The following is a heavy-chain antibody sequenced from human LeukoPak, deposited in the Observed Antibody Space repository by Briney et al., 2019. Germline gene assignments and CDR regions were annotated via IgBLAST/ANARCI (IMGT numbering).Heavy chain of an antibody. V-gene: IGHV3-74*01. D-gene: IGHD1-1*01. Sequence: GSLRLSCAASGFIFSSYWMHWVRQAPGKGLVWVARISTDGSNTGHADSVKGRFTISRDNAKDTLYLQMNSLRAEDTAVYYCARAFSSVNWNAFDYWGQGTLVTASS. J-gene: IGHJ4*02. CDR1: GFIFSSYW. CDR3: ARAFSSVNWNAFDY. CDR2: ISTDGSNT.